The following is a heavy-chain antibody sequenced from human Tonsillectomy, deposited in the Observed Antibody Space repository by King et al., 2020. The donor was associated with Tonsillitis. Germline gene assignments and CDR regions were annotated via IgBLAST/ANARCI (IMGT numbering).Heavy chain of an antibody. J-gene: IGHJ3*02. CDR3: ARGLYDYIWGSYRHDAFDI. D-gene: IGHD3-16*02. V-gene: IGHV4-34*01. CDR2: MNHSGST. CDR1: GGSFSDYS. Sequence: VQLQQWGAGLLKPSETLSLTCAVYGGSFSDYSWSWIRQPPGKGLEWIGEMNHSGSTNYNPSLKSRATISVDTSKNQFSVKLSSVTAAATAVYYCARGLYDYIWGSYRHDAFDIWGQGTMITVSS.